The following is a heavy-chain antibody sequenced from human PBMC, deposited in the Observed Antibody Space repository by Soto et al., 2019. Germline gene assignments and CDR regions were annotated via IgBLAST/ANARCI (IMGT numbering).Heavy chain of an antibody. CDR2: IKEDGSQR. V-gene: IGHV3-7*01. J-gene: IGHJ4*02. CDR1: GFTFRDYW. Sequence: EVQLVESGGGLVQPGGSLRVSCEASGFTFRDYWMSWARQTPGKGLEWVANIKEDGSQRHYADSVKGRFTISRDNAKNVLYLEMKYLSVDDTAVYYCARTGTTHYWGQGTLVTVSS. CDR3: ARTGTTHY. D-gene: IGHD1-1*01.